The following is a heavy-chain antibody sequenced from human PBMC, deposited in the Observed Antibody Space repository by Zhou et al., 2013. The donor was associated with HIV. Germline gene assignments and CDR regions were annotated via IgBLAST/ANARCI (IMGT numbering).Heavy chain of an antibody. CDR2: LKPVYGAV. J-gene: IGHJ3*02. CDR3: VRAPPPPKYSEGWVVGGSFDI. Sequence: QLVQSGTQVRKPGASVRVSCQASGYTFTNYILHWWRQAPGQRLEWMGLLKPVYGAVNYARQFQGRIQLTRDIYREIAFLDLSGLRYDDTAVYYCVRAPPPPKYSEGWVVGGSFDIWGLGTLVTVSS. D-gene: IGHD2-15*01. V-gene: IGHV1-2*02. CDR1: GYTFTNYI.